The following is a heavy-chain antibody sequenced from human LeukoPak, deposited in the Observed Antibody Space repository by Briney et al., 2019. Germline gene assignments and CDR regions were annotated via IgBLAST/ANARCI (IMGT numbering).Heavy chain of an antibody. Sequence: GGSLRLSCAASGFTFSSYAMSWVRQAPGKGLEWVSVIYSGGSTYYADSVKGRFTISRDNSKNTLYLQMNSLRAEDTAVYYCARSESNWNDDGWFDPWGQGTLVTVSS. J-gene: IGHJ5*02. V-gene: IGHV3-53*01. D-gene: IGHD1-1*01. CDR1: GFTFSSYA. CDR2: IYSGGST. CDR3: ARSESNWNDDGWFDP.